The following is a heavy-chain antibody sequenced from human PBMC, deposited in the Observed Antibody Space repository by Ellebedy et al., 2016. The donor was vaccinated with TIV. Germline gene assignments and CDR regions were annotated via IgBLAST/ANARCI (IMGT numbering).Heavy chain of an antibody. CDR2: INPSGGST. Sequence: ASVKVSXKASGYTFSNYYMHWVRQSPGQGLEWMGVINPSGGSTSYAEKFQDRVTMTRDMSTSTVYMDLSSLGSDDTALYYCARLQVRGVNMGAAHFYGMDVWGQGTTVTVSS. CDR1: GYTFSNYY. V-gene: IGHV1-46*01. J-gene: IGHJ6*02. CDR3: ARLQVRGVNMGAAHFYGMDV. D-gene: IGHD3-10*01.